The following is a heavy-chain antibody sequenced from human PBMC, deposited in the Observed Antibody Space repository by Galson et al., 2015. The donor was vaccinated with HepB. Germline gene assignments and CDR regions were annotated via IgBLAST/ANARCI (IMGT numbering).Heavy chain of an antibody. Sequence: SLRLSCAASGFTFSSYGMHWVRQAPGKGLEWVAVIWYDGSNKYYADSVKGRFTISRDNSKNTLYLQMNSLRAEDTAVYYCARVSTYSSGWYSYWGQGTLATVSS. CDR3: ARVSTYSSGWYSY. CDR2: IWYDGSNK. J-gene: IGHJ4*02. CDR1: GFTFSSYG. V-gene: IGHV3-33*01. D-gene: IGHD6-19*01.